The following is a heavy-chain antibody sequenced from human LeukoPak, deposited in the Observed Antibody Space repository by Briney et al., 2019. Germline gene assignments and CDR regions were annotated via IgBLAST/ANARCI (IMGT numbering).Heavy chain of an antibody. Sequence: PSETLSLTCAVYGGSFSGYYWSWISQPPGKGLEWIGEINHSGSNNYNPSLKSRVTISVDTSKNQFSLKLSSVTAADTAVYYCARGLGLSSGWYFDYWGQGTLVTVSS. V-gene: IGHV4-34*01. CDR3: ARGLGLSSGWYFDY. CDR1: GGSFSGYY. CDR2: INHSGSN. J-gene: IGHJ4*02. D-gene: IGHD6-19*01.